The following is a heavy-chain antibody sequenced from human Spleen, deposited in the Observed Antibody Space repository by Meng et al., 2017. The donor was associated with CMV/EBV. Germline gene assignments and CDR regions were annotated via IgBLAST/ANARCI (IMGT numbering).Heavy chain of an antibody. D-gene: IGHD2-15*01. CDR2: IYYGRST. CDR3: ASELVVVAALVDY. Sequence: SETLFLTCTVSGASMQSSHTSYWGWIRQPPGKGLEWIGTIYYGRSTSYNTSLKSRVTLSVDTSKNQFSLKMTSVTAADTALYYCASELVVVAALVDYWGQGTLVTVSS. CDR1: GASMQSSHTSY. V-gene: IGHV4-39*07. J-gene: IGHJ4*02.